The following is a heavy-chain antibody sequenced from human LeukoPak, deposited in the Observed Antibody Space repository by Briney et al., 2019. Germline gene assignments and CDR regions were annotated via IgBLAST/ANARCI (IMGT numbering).Heavy chain of an antibody. V-gene: IGHV3-53*01. D-gene: IGHD2-8*01. CDR1: GFTVSSTY. J-gene: IGHJ4*02. Sequence: PGGSLILSCAASGFTVSSTYMSRVRQAPGKGLEWVSIIYSAGSTYYADSVKGRFTISRDNSKNTLYLQMNSLRAEDTAVYYCAKGHCTNGICWLDWGQGTLVTVSS. CDR3: AKGHCTNGICWLD. CDR2: IYSAGST.